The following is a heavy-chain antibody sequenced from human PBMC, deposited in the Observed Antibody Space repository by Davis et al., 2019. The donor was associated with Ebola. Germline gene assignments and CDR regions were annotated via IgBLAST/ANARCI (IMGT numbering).Heavy chain of an antibody. CDR1: GGSISSSSYY. Sequence: MPSETLSLTCTVSGGSISSSSYYWGWIRQPPGKGLEWIGSIYYSGSTYYNPSLKSRVTISVDTSKNQFSLKLSSVTAADTAVYYCARGRPYDYVWGRLIRAGRFDYWGQGTLVTVSS. V-gene: IGHV4-39*07. J-gene: IGHJ4*02. CDR3: ARGRPYDYVWGRLIRAGRFDY. D-gene: IGHD3-16*01. CDR2: IYYSGST.